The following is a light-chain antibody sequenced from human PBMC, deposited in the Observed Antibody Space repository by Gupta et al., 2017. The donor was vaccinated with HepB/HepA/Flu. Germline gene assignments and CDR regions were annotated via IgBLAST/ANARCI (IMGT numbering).Light chain of an antibody. Sequence: DIVMTQSPLSLPVTPGEPASISCRSSQSLLHSNGYNYLDWYMQKPGQSPQLLIYLGSNRASGVPDRFSGSGSGTDFTLKISRGEAEDVGVYYCMQALQTPPCSFGQGTKLEIK. V-gene: IGKV2-28*01. CDR3: MQALQTPPCS. J-gene: IGKJ2*04. CDR1: QSLLHSNGYNY. CDR2: LGS.